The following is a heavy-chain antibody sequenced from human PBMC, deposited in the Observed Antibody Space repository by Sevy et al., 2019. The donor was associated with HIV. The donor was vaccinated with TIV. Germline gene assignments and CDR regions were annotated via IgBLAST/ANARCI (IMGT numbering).Heavy chain of an antibody. J-gene: IGHJ4*02. D-gene: IGHD3-10*01. V-gene: IGHV3-9*01. CDR2: IGWNSGSV. CDR3: AKDLLPYGSGSYPLDY. CDR1: GFRFEDYG. Sequence: GGSLRLSCAASGFRFEDYGMHWVRRAPGKGLEWVSGIGWNSGSVGYAVSVKGPFTISRDNAKNLLYLQMNSLTSEETALYYCAKDLLPYGSGSYPLDYWGQGTVVTVSS.